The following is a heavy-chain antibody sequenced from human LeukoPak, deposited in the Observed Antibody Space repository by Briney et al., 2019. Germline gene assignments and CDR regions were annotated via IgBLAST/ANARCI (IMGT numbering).Heavy chain of an antibody. V-gene: IGHV3-23*01. Sequence: GGSLRLSCAASGFPFSTYWMHWVRQAPGKVLEWVSGIGGSGTRTYYADSVKGRFTISRDNSKNTLYLQMDSLRDEDTAVYYCAKDSHWILFDDWGQGTLVTVSS. CDR3: AKDSHWILFDD. J-gene: IGHJ4*02. CDR2: IGGSGTRT. D-gene: IGHD2-2*03. CDR1: GFPFSTYW.